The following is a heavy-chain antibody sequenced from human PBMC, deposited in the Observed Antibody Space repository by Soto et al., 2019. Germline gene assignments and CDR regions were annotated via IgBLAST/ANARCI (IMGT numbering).Heavy chain of an antibody. CDR2: VYYSGST. D-gene: IGHD2-21*01. Sequence: QVQLQESGPGLVKPSQTLSLTCTVSGGSISSGGYYWSWIRQHPGKGLEWIGYVYYSGSTYYKQSLKSRVTISVDTSKNQFSLKQSSVTAADTAVYYCASGSCGDECYAIDIWGQGTMVTVSS. J-gene: IGHJ3*02. CDR3: ASGSCGDECYAIDI. CDR1: GGSISSGGYY. V-gene: IGHV4-31*03.